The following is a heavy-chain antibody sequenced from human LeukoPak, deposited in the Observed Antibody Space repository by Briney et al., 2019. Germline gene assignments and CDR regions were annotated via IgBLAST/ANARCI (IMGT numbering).Heavy chain of an antibody. D-gene: IGHD1/OR15-1a*01. Sequence: GGSLRLSCAASGFTFENYGMHWVRQAPGKGMEWVAFIRYDVCYEHYADSVKGRFTISRVNSKNTLYLQLNSLRGEDTAVYYCAKGREHTDYWGQGTLVTVSS. CDR2: IRYDVCYE. J-gene: IGHJ4*02. CDR1: GFTFENYG. V-gene: IGHV3-30*02. CDR3: AKGREHTDY.